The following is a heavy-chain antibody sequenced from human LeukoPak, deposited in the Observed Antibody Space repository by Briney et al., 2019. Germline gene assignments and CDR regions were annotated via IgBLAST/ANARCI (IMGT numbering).Heavy chain of an antibody. CDR3: ARDLLVDTTTKSGGRVDYYCYGMDV. V-gene: IGHV3-53*04. CDR2: ICSGGST. D-gene: IGHD5-18*01. CDR1: GFTVSSNY. Sequence: GGSLRLSCAASGFTVSSNYMSWVRQAPGKGLEWVSVICSGGSTYYADPVKGRFTISRHNSKNTLYLQMNSLRAEDTAVYYCARDLLVDTTTKSGGRVDYYCYGMDVWGQGTTVTVSS. J-gene: IGHJ6*02.